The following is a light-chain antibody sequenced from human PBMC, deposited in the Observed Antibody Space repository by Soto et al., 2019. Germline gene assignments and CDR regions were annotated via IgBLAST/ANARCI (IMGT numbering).Light chain of an antibody. Sequence: AIPMTQSPSSLSASVGDRVTITCRASQGIRNDLGCYQQKPGKAPKLLIYAPSSLQSGVPSRFSGSGSGTDFTLTILCLQPEDFATYYCLQGYNYPWTFGQGTKVEIK. V-gene: IGKV1-6*01. CDR3: LQGYNYPWT. CDR2: APS. J-gene: IGKJ1*01. CDR1: QGIRND.